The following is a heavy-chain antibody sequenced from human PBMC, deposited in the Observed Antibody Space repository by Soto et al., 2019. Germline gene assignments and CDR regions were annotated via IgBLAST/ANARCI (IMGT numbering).Heavy chain of an antibody. CDR2: INHSGST. Sequence: ASETLSLTCAVYGGSFSGYHWSWIRQPPGKGLEWIGEINHSGSTNYNPSLKSRVTISVDTSKNQFSLKLSSVTAADTAVYYCARTPYSNYGIDYWGQGTLVTVSS. CDR1: GGSFSGYH. CDR3: ARTPYSNYGIDY. V-gene: IGHV4-34*01. D-gene: IGHD4-4*01. J-gene: IGHJ4*02.